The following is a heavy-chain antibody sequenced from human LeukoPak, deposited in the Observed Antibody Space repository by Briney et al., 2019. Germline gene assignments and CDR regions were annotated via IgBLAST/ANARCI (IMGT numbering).Heavy chain of an antibody. CDR2: IYYTGST. V-gene: IGHV4-31*03. D-gene: IGHD3-10*01. CDR1: GGSISSGGYY. Sequence: SETLSLTCTVSGGSISSGGYYWSWIRQHPGKGLEWIAYIYYTGSTYHNPSLKSRVTLSVDTSKNQFSLNLNSVTASDTAVYCCARAYGLGTYFTPVGSWVHGTLVTVSS. CDR3: ARAYGLGTYFTPVGS. J-gene: IGHJ5*01.